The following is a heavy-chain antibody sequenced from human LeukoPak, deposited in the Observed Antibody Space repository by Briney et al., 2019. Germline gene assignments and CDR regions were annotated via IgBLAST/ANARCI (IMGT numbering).Heavy chain of an antibody. CDR3: ARSTVVVPAAISGTYNWFDP. CDR1: GFTFDDYG. D-gene: IGHD2-2*01. CDR2: INWNGGST. Sequence: PGGSLRLSCAASGFTFDDYGMSWVRQAPGKGLEWVSGINWNGGSTGYADSVKGRFTISRDNAKNSLYLQMNSLRAEDTALYLCARSTVVVPAAISGTYNWFDPWGQGTLVTVSS. V-gene: IGHV3-20*01. J-gene: IGHJ5*02.